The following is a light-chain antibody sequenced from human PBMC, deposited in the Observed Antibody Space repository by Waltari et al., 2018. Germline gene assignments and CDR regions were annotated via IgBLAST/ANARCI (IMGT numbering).Light chain of an antibody. CDR1: QDISNY. V-gene: IGKV1-33*01. CDR2: DAS. CDR3: QQYDNLPLT. J-gene: IGKJ4*01. Sequence: IQMTQSPSSLSASVGDRVTITCQASQDISNYLNWYQQKPGKAPKPLNYDASNLETGVPSRFSGSGSGTDFTFTISSLQPEDIATYYCQQYDNLPLTFGGGTKVEIK.